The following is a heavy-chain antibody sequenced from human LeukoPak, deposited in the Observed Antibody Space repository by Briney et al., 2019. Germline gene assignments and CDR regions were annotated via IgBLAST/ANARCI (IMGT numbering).Heavy chain of an antibody. D-gene: IGHD3-16*02. CDR3: AREFDYVWGSYLSYNWFDP. V-gene: IGHV1-8*01. CDR1: GYTFTSYD. Sequence: ASVKVSCKASGYTFTSYDINWVRQATGQGLVWMGWMNPNSGNTGYAQKFQGRVTMTRNTSISTAYMELSSLRSEDTAVYYCAREFDYVWGSYLSYNWFDPWGQGTLVTVSS. J-gene: IGHJ5*02. CDR2: MNPNSGNT.